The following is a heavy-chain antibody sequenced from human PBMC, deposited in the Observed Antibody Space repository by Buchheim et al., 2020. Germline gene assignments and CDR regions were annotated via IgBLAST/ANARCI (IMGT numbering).Heavy chain of an antibody. J-gene: IGHJ5*02. CDR2: INHSGST. CDR3: ATVVVAASGDWFDP. Sequence: QVQLQQWGAGLLKPSETLSLTCAVYGGSFSGYYWSWIRQPPGKGLEWIGEINHSGSTNYNPSLKSQVTISVDTSKNQFSLKLSSVTAADTAVYYCATVVVAASGDWFDPWGQGTL. CDR1: GGSFSGYY. D-gene: IGHD2-15*01. V-gene: IGHV4-34*01.